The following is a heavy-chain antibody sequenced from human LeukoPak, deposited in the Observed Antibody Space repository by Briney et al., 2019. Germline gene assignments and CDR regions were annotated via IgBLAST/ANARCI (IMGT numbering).Heavy chain of an antibody. J-gene: IGHJ3*02. CDR1: GGSISSYY. V-gene: IGHV4-59*01. CDR3: ARDKSGYSYTDAFDI. D-gene: IGHD5-18*01. CDR2: IYYSGST. Sequence: PSETLSLTCTVSGGSISSYYWSWIRQPPGKGLEWIGYIYYSGSTNYNPSLKSRVTISVDTSKNQFSLKLSSVTAADTAVYYCARDKSGYSYTDAFDIWGQGTMVTVSS.